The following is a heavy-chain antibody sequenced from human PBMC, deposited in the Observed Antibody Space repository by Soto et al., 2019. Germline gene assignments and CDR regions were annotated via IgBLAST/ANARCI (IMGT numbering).Heavy chain of an antibody. D-gene: IGHD6-25*01. J-gene: IGHJ4*02. CDR2: IKQDGSEK. CDR1: GFTFSTYW. CDR3: ASQRRDGYFRDY. V-gene: IGHV3-7*01. Sequence: EVQVVESGGGLVQPGGSLRLSSVGSGFTFSTYWMTWVRQAPGKGLEWVANIKQDGSEKHYVDSVKGRFTISRDNPKNSLYLQMNSLRAEDTAVYYCASQRRDGYFRDYWGQGTLVTVSS.